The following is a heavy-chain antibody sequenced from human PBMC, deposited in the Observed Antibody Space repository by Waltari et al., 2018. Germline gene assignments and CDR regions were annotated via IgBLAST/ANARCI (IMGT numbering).Heavy chain of an antibody. D-gene: IGHD3-22*01. CDR2: IYYSGST. Sequence: QLQLQESGPGLVKPSETLSLTCTVSGGSISSSSYYWGWIRQPPGKGLEWIGSIYYSGSTYYTPAPKSRVTRSVDTSKNQFSLKLSSVTAADTAVYYCARGGGSYYDSSGLDYWGQGTLVTVSS. V-gene: IGHV4-39*07. CDR1: GGSISSSSYY. CDR3: ARGGGSYYDSSGLDY. J-gene: IGHJ4*02.